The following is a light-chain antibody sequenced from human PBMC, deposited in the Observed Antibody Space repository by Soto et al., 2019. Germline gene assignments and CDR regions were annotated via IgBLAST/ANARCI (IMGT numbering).Light chain of an antibody. CDR2: DTD. CDR3: QHYVTWPLT. V-gene: IGKV3-15*01. CDR1: QSISGT. J-gene: IGKJ4*01. Sequence: EIVMTQSPATLSVSPGGRATLSCRASQSISGTLAWYQQKPGQAPRLLIYDTDTRATGVPARFIGSASGTEFTLTITSLQSEDFAIYYCQHYVTWPLTFGGGTRVENK.